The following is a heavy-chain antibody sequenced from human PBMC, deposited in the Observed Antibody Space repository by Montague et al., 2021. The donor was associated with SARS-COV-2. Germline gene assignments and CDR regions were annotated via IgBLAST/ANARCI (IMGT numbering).Heavy chain of an antibody. CDR3: ASYSVPRGESSLFRRKVPHYYFDS. CDR1: GGSFSGFS. V-gene: IGHV4-34*01. Sequence: SETLSLTCAVSGGSFSGFSWNWIRQPPGKGLQWIGEINPSGSPNYTPSLKSQVTISADTSKNLFSLKLSSVTAADTGLHYCASYSVPRGESSLFRRKVPHYYFDSWGQGALVTVSS. CDR2: INPSGSP. D-gene: IGHD2-15*01. J-gene: IGHJ4*02.